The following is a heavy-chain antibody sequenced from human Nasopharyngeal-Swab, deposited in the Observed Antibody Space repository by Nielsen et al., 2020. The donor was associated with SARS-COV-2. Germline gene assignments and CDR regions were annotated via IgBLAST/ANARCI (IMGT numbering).Heavy chain of an antibody. CDR1: GYTFTSYD. D-gene: IGHD3-16*02. CDR3: ARSARYYDYVWGSYRQSGMDV. Sequence: ASVKVSCNASGYTFTSYDINWVRQATAQGLEWMGWMNPNSGNTGYAQKFQGRVTMTRNTSISTAYMELSSLRSEDTAVYYCARSARYYDYVWGSYRQSGMDVWGQGTTVTVSS. J-gene: IGHJ6*02. CDR2: MNPNSGNT. V-gene: IGHV1-8*01.